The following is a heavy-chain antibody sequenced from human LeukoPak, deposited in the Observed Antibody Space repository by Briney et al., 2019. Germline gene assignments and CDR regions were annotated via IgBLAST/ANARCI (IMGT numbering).Heavy chain of an antibody. CDR1: GFTFSSYS. J-gene: IGHJ4*02. CDR2: IDSSSSSI. V-gene: IGHV3-48*02. Sequence: GGSLRLSCAASGFTFSSYSMNWVRQAPGKGLEWVSYIDSSSSSIYYADSVKGRFTISRDNAKNSLYLQMNSLRDEDTAVYYCARETFYYGSGSYYFDYWGQGTLVTVSS. CDR3: ARETFYYGSGSYYFDY. D-gene: IGHD3-10*01.